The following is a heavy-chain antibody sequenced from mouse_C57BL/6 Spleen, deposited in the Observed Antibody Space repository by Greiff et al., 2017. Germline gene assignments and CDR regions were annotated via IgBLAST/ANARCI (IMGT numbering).Heavy chain of an antibody. CDR1: GFTFSDYY. Sequence: EVKLVESEGGLVQPGSSMKLSCTASGFTFSDYYMAWVRQVPEKGLEWVANINYDGSSTYYLDSLKSRFIISRDNAKNILYLQMSSLKSEDTATYYCARGNVDYYGSSYWYFDVWGTGTTVTVSS. V-gene: IGHV5-16*01. CDR3: ARGNVDYYGSSYWYFDV. J-gene: IGHJ1*03. D-gene: IGHD1-1*01. CDR2: INYDGSST.